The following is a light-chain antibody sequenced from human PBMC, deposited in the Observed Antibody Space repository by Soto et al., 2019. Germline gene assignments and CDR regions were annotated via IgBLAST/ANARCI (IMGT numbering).Light chain of an antibody. Sequence: DIQMTQSPSSLSASVGDRVTITCRATQSITTYLNWYQQKAGRAPKLLIYSASTLQIGVPSRFSGSGSGKYFTITITRLQPEDFATYYCQQSYSMPITFGQGTRLEIK. V-gene: IGKV1-39*01. CDR3: QQSYSMPIT. J-gene: IGKJ5*01. CDR1: QSITTY. CDR2: SAS.